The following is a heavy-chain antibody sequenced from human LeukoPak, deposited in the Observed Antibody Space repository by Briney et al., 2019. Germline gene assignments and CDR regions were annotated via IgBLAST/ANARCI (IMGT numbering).Heavy chain of an antibody. CDR3: TRDWRLDWFDP. D-gene: IGHD3-3*01. V-gene: IGHV3-7*01. J-gene: IGHJ5*02. CDR1: GFTFDDYA. CDR2: IKQDGSEK. Sequence: GRSLRLSCAASGFTFDDYAMHWVRQAPGKGLEWVAIIKQDGSEKYYVDSVKGRFTISRDNAKNSLYLQMNSLRAEDTAVYYCTRDWRLDWFDPWGQGTLVTVSS.